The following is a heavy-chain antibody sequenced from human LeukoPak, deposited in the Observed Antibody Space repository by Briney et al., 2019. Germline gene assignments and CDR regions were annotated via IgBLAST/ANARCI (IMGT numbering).Heavy chain of an antibody. CDR3: ARLTMVRGAVLLLDV. CDR2: IYPGDSDT. Sequence: PGESLKISCKGSGYSFTSYWIGWVRQMPGKGLEWMGIIYPGDSDTRYSPSFQGQVTISADKSISTAYLQWSSLKASDTAMYYCARLTMVRGAVLLLDVWGKGTTVTISS. CDR1: GYSFTSYW. D-gene: IGHD3-10*01. V-gene: IGHV5-51*01. J-gene: IGHJ6*04.